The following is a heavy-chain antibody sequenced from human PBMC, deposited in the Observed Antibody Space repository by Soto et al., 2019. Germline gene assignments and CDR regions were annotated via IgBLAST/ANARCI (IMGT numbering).Heavy chain of an antibody. V-gene: IGHV3-74*01. Sequence: EVQLVESGGGLVQPGESLTLSCAASGFPFSSYWMHWVRQAPGKGLVWVSRIKSDGSGTYYADSVQDRFTISRDNARNXXYRQINSLRVEDTAVYFCARGDGDRYDGNGYLGRHWGQGTLVTVSS. D-gene: IGHD3-22*01. J-gene: IGHJ4*02. CDR2: IKSDGSGT. CDR1: GFPFSSYW. CDR3: ARGDGDRYDGNGYLGRH.